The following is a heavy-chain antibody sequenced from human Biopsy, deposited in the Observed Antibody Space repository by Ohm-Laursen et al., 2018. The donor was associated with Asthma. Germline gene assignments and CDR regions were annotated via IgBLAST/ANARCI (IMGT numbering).Heavy chain of an antibody. J-gene: IGHJ6*02. CDR3: ARVASYGDVYFGIDV. CDR2: IYYSGST. V-gene: IGHV4-4*02. Sequence: SETLSLTCAVSGDSISSNSWWTWVRQSPGRGLEWIGEIYYSGSTNYHPSLKGRVTISVAKSKNQFSLRLTSVTAADTAVYFCARVASYGDVYFGIDVWGPGTTVSV. CDR1: GDSISSNSW. D-gene: IGHD4-17*01.